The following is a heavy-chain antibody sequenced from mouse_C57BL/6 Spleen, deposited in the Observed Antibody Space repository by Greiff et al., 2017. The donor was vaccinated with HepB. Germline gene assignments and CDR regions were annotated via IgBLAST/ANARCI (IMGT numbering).Heavy chain of an antibody. V-gene: IGHV1-63*01. CDR3: ARRGVSTDWYFDV. D-gene: IGHD1-1*01. CDR1: GYTFTNYW. CDR2: IYPGCGYT. Sequence: QVQLQQSGAELVRPGTSVKMSCKASGYTFTNYWIGWAKQRPGHGLEWIGDIYPGCGYTNYNEKFKGKATLTADKSSSTAYMQFSSLTSEDSAIYYCARRGVSTDWYFDVWGTGTTVTVSS. J-gene: IGHJ1*03.